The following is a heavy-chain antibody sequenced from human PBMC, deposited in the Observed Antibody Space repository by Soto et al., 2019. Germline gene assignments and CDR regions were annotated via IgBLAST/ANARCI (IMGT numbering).Heavy chain of an antibody. CDR3: AKGYYYESSGYLDY. V-gene: IGHV3-23*01. CDR1: GFTFSSYA. Sequence: GGSLRLSCAASGFTFSSYAVGWVRQAPGKGLEWVSSVSSSGTTTYYADSVRGRFTISRENSKNTLFLQMNSLRAEDTAIYYCAKGYYYESSGYLDYWGQGTLVTVSS. CDR2: VSSSGTTT. J-gene: IGHJ4*02. D-gene: IGHD3-22*01.